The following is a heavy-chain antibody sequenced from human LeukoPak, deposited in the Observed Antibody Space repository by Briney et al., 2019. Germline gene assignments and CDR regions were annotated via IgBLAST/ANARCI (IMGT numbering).Heavy chain of an antibody. J-gene: IGHJ3*02. Sequence: QPGGSLRLSCTASGLTLSSYAMSWVRRAPGKGLEWVSGISSTSSSTYYADSAKGRFTISRDNSNNMVYLQMSSLRAEDTAVYYCAKDLSGLDAFDIWGQGTMVTVSS. CDR1: GLTLSSYA. D-gene: IGHD1-26*01. V-gene: IGHV3-23*01. CDR3: AKDLSGLDAFDI. CDR2: ISSTSSST.